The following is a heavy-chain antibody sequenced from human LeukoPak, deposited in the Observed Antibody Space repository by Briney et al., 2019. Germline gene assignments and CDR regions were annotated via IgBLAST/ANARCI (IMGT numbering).Heavy chain of an antibody. CDR1: GGSISSHY. D-gene: IGHD3-3*01. J-gene: IGHJ6*03. CDR2: IYDSEST. CDR3: ARVLQNYYYLDV. Sequence: SETLSLTCTVSGGSISSHYWSWLRQPPGKGLEGIGNIYDSESTHYKSSLKRRVTISVDTSKNQFSLRLSSVTAADTAVYYCARVLQNYYYLDVWGKGTTVTVSS. V-gene: IGHV4-59*11.